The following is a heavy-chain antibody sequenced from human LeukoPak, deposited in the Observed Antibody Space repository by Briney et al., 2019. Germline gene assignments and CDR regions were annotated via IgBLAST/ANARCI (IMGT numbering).Heavy chain of an antibody. CDR1: GFTFDDYG. Sequence: PGGSLRLSCAASGFTFDDYGMHWVRQAPGKGLEWVSLISWDGGSPSYADSVKGRFTISRDNSKNSLYLQMNSLRAEDTALYYCAKDIGGGSYFDYWGQGTLVTVSS. J-gene: IGHJ4*02. CDR3: AKDIGGGSYFDY. V-gene: IGHV3-43D*03. D-gene: IGHD1-26*01. CDR2: ISWDGGSP.